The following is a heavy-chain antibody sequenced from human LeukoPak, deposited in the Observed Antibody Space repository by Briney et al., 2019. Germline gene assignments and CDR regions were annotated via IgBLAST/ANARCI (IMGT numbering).Heavy chain of an antibody. CDR2: ISSSSSYI. V-gene: IGHV3-21*01. D-gene: IGHD6-13*01. J-gene: IGHJ6*02. Sequence: GGSLRLSCAASGFTFSSYSMNWVRQAPGKGLEWVSSISSSSSYIYYADSVKGRFTISRDNAKNSLYLQMNSLRAEDTAVYYCARECVPGYSSGWYLYYYYGMDVWGQGTTVTVSS. CDR1: GFTFSSYS. CDR3: ARECVPGYSSGWYLYYYYGMDV.